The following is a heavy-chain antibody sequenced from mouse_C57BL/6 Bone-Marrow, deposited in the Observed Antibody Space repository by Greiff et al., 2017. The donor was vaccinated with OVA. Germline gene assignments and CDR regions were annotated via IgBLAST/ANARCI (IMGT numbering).Heavy chain of an antibody. CDR1: GYTFTSYG. J-gene: IGHJ2*01. CDR2: IYPRSGNT. D-gene: IGHD1-1*01. CDR3: ARRFIYYYGSSYDY. V-gene: IGHV1-81*01. Sequence: VQLVESGAELARPGASVKLSCKASGYTFTSYGISWVKQRTGQGLEWIGEIYPRSGNTYYNEKFKGKATLTADKSSSTAYMELRSLTSEDSAVYFCARRFIYYYGSSYDYWGQGTTLTVSS.